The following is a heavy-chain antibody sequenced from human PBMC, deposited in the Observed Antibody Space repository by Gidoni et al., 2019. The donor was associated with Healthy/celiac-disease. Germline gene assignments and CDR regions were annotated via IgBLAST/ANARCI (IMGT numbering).Heavy chain of an antibody. Sequence: EVQLVESGGGLVQPGGSLRLSCAASGFTFSSYAMSWVRQAPGKGLEWVSAISGSGGSTYYADSVKGRFTISRDNSKNTLYLQMNSLRAEDTAVYYCAKEYCSSTSCYRYFDYWGQGTLVTVSS. CDR3: AKEYCSSTSCYRYFDY. J-gene: IGHJ4*02. D-gene: IGHD2-2*01. CDR2: ISGSGGST. CDR1: GFTFSSYA. V-gene: IGHV3-23*04.